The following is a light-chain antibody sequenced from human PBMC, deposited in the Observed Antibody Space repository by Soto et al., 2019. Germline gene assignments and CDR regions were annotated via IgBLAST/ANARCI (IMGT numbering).Light chain of an antibody. J-gene: IGKJ4*01. CDR2: DTS. CDR3: QLDTILPQT. Sequence: GESAALSRMASQGIGDTLAWYQHKPGQTPRLLIYDTSTRATGVPTRFSRSRSGAEFTLTINSLQSEEFAVYYCQLDTILPQTFGGGTIVDVK. CDR1: QGIGDT. V-gene: IGKV3-15*01.